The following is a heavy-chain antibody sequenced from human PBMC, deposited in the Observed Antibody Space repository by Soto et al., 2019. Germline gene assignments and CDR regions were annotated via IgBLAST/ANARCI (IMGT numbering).Heavy chain of an antibody. CDR2: ISYDGSNK. V-gene: IGHV3-30*18. CDR1: GCTFRSDG. CDR3: AKFARKWELLGYYFDY. Sequence: QVQLVESGGGVVQPGRSLRLSCAACGCTFRSDGMHWVRQAPGKGLEWVAVISYDGSNKYYADSVKGRFTISRDNSKNTLYLQMNSLRAEDTAVYYCAKFARKWELLGYYFDYWGQGTLVTVSS. D-gene: IGHD1-26*01. J-gene: IGHJ4*02.